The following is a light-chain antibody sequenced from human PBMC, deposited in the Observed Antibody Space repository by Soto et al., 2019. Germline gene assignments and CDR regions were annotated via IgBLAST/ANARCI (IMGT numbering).Light chain of an antibody. J-gene: IGKJ4*01. Sequence: DIQMTQSLSSLSASVGDRVTITCQANQDINNSLNWYQQRPGEAPKLLIYDASILEAGVPSRFSGSGFGTTFTLTISSLQPEDFATYYCQQFDNLPLTFGGVTKVELK. CDR3: QQFDNLPLT. CDR1: QDINNS. CDR2: DAS. V-gene: IGKV1-33*01.